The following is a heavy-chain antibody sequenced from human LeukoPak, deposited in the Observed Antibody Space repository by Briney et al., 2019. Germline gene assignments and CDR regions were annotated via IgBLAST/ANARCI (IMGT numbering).Heavy chain of an antibody. D-gene: IGHD1-26*01. J-gene: IGHJ6*02. CDR1: GGSTSSSGYF. CDR3: ARRGTYSPAGLDV. V-gene: IGHV4-39*02. Sequence: KPSETLSLTCTVSGGSTSSSGYFCDWICQPPGQGLEWIGSASYGGTTYFNPSLKSRITISVDTSKTHFSLNLYSVTAADTAVYYCARRGTYSPAGLDVWGQGTTVTVSS. CDR2: ASYGGTT.